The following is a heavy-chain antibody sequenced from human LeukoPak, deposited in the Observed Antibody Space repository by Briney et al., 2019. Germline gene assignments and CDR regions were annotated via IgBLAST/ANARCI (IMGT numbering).Heavy chain of an antibody. V-gene: IGHV4-34*01. CDR3: ARGGPQWLVRGIDY. J-gene: IGHJ4*02. D-gene: IGHD6-19*01. CDR1: GGSFSGYY. CDR2: INHSGST. Sequence: PSETLSLTCAVYGGSFSGYYWSWIRQPPGKGLEWIGEINHSGSTNYNPSLKSQVTISVDTSKNQFSLKLSSVTAADTAVYYCARGGPQWLVRGIDYWGQGTLVTVSS.